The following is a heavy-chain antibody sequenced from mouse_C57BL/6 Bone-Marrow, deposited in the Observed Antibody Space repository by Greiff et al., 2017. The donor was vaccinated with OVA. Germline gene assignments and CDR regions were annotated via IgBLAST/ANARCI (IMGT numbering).Heavy chain of an antibody. CDR3: ARFAY. Sequence: EVQLQQSGGDLVKPGGSLKLSCAASGFTFSSYGMSWVRQTPDKRLEWVATISSGGSYTYYPDSVKGRFTISRYNAKNTLYLQMSSLKSEDTAMYYCARFAYWGQGTLVTVSA. J-gene: IGHJ3*01. CDR2: ISSGGSYT. CDR1: GFTFSSYG. V-gene: IGHV5-6*01.